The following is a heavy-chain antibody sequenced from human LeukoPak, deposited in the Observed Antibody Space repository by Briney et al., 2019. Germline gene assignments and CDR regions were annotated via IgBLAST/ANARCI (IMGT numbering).Heavy chain of an antibody. Sequence: PGGSLRLSCAASGFTFSSYAMSWVRQAPGKGLEWVSAISGSGGSTDYADSVKGRFTISRDNSKTTLYLQMNSLRAEDTAVYYCAKGSGEVVIADEDYWGQGTLVTVSS. D-gene: IGHD2-21*01. CDR2: ISGSGGST. V-gene: IGHV3-23*01. J-gene: IGHJ4*02. CDR1: GFTFSSYA. CDR3: AKGSGEVVIADEDY.